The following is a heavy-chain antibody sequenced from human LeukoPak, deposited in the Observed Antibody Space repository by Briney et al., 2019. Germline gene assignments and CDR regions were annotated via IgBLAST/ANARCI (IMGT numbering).Heavy chain of an antibody. D-gene: IGHD3-22*01. CDR1: GGSFSGYY. V-gene: IGHV4-34*01. Sequence: SETLSLTCAVYGGSFSGYYWSWIRQPPGKGLEWIGEINHSGSTNYNPSLKSRVTISVDTSKNQFSLKLSSVTAADTAVYYCARALYDSSGYPFSDAFDIWGQGTMVTVSS. CDR2: INHSGST. CDR3: ARALYDSSGYPFSDAFDI. J-gene: IGHJ3*02.